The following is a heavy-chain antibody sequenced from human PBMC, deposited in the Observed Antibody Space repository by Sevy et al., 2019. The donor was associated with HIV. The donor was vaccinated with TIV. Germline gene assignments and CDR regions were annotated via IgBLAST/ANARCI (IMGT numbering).Heavy chain of an antibody. CDR3: ARESIGAVGDFDY. D-gene: IGHD6-13*01. Sequence: SETLSLTCTVSGGSISNYFWSWIRQPPGKGLEWIGYIYNSGSTNYNPSLKSRVTISVDTSKNQFSLTLGSVTAADTAVYYCARESIGAVGDFDYWGQGTLVTVSS. CDR1: GGSISNYF. V-gene: IGHV4-59*01. J-gene: IGHJ4*02. CDR2: IYNSGST.